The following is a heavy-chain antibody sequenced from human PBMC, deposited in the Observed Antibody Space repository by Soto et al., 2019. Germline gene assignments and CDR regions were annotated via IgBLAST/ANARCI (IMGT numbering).Heavy chain of an antibody. CDR1: GFTFRTYA. Sequence: EVQLLESGGGLVQPGGSRRLSCAASGFTFRTYAMSWVRQAQGTGLAWVSGIFGSGGGIAYADSVKGRFTISRDNSNNMLYLQMRSLRVEDTAVYYCAKDRQPDGLWPVEHWGQGTVVTVSS. CDR2: IFGSGGGI. D-gene: IGHD3-16*01. V-gene: IGHV3-23*01. J-gene: IGHJ4*02. CDR3: AKDRQPDGLWPVEH.